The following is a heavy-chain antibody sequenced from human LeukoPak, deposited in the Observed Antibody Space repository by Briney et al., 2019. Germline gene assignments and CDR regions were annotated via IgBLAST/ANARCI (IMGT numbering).Heavy chain of an antibody. CDR3: ARVRGRWLQFFDL. CDR1: GGSISSGGYY. CDR2: IYNHGST. D-gene: IGHD5-24*01. Sequence: KPSDTLSLTCTVSGGSISSGGYYWSWIRQHPGKGLEWIRYIYNHGSTYYNPSLKSRVTISVDTSKNQFSLKLSSETAADTAVYYCARVRGRWLQFFDLWGRGTLVTVSS. J-gene: IGHJ2*01. V-gene: IGHV4-31*02.